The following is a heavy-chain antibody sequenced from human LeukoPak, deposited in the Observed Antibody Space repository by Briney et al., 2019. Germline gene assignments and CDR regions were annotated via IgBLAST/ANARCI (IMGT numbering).Heavy chain of an antibody. CDR2: ISYDGSNK. CDR1: GFTFSSYG. J-gene: IGHJ3*02. V-gene: IGHV3-30*03. Sequence: GGSLRLSCAASGFTFSSYGMHWVRQAPGKGLEWVAVISYDGSNKYYADSVKGRFTISRDNSKNTLYLQMNSLRAEDTAVYYCATSFVYSGYDSGDAFDIWGQGTMVTVSS. D-gene: IGHD5-12*01. CDR3: ATSFVYSGYDSGDAFDI.